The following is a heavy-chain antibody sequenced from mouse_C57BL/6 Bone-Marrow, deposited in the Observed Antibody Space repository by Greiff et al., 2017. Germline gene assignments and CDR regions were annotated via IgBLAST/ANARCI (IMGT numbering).Heavy chain of an antibody. CDR3: TVSYYDYLYFDY. Sequence: EVQGVESGGGLVQPGGSMKLSCVASGFTFSNYWMNWVRQSPEKGLEWVAQIRLKSDNYATHYAESVKGRFTISRDDSKSSVYLQMNNLRAEDTGIYYCTVSYYDYLYFDYWGQGTTLTVSS. V-gene: IGHV6-3*01. CDR2: IRLKSDNYAT. J-gene: IGHJ2*01. D-gene: IGHD2-4*01. CDR1: GFTFSNYW.